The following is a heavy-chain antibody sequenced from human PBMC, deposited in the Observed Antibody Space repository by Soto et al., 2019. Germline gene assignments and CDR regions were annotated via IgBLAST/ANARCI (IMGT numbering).Heavy chain of an antibody. J-gene: IGHJ4*02. D-gene: IGHD6-19*01. Sequence: EVQLVESGGRLVQPGGSLRLTCAASGFPFILYSMNWVRQAPGKGLEWSSYITSDTNTIKYADSVKGRFTISRDNAKNLVYLQMNSLRDEATAVYFCARTVEGHFDYWGQGTVVPVSS. V-gene: IGHV3-48*02. CDR3: ARTVEGHFDY. CDR1: GFPFILYS. CDR2: ITSDTNTI.